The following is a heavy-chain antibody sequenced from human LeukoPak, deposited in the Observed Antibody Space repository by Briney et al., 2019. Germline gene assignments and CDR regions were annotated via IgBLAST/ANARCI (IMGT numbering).Heavy chain of an antibody. V-gene: IGHV1-2*06. CDR2: INPNSGGT. CDR1: GYTFTGYY. D-gene: IGHD3-22*01. CDR3: ARCPTEGYDSSGYYLSYFDY. J-gene: IGHJ4*02. Sequence: ASVKVSCKASGYTFTGYYMHWVRQAPGQGLEWMGRINPNSGGTNYAQKFQGRVTMTRDTSLSTAYMELSRLRSDDTAVYYCARCPTEGYDSSGYYLSYFDYWGQGTLVTVSS.